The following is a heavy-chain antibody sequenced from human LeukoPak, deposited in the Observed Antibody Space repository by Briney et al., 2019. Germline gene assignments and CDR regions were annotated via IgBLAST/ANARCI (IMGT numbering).Heavy chain of an antibody. CDR2: IYYSGST. CDR1: GGSNSSSSYY. CDR3: ARDSSGWYPLDY. Sequence: SETLSLTCTVSGGSNSSSSYYWGWIRQPPGKGLEWIGSIYYSGSTYYNPSLKSRVTISVDTSKNQFSLKLSSVTAADTAVYYCARDSSGWYPLDYWGQGTLVTVSS. V-gene: IGHV4-39*02. J-gene: IGHJ4*02. D-gene: IGHD6-13*01.